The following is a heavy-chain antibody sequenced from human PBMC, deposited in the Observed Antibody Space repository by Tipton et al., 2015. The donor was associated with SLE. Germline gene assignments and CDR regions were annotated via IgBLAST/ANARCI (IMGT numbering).Heavy chain of an antibody. Sequence: QLVQSGGGLVQPGRSLRLSCTASGFTFGDYAMSWVRQAPGKGLEWVGFIRSKAYGGTTEYAASVKGRFTISRDDSKSIAYLQMNSLKTEDTAVYYCTRDQWYFSIWGQGTMVTVSS. CDR2: IRSKAYGGTT. CDR1: GFTFGDYA. D-gene: IGHD2-8*01. CDR3: TRDQWYFSI. J-gene: IGHJ3*02. V-gene: IGHV3-49*04.